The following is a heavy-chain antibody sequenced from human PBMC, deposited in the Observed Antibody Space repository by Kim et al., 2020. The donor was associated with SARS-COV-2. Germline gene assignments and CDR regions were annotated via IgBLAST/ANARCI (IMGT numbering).Heavy chain of an antibody. CDR3: ARGGRFGRLGFDV. CDR2: INHSGST. D-gene: IGHD2-15*01. CDR1: GGSFSGYY. Sequence: SETLSLTCAVYGGSFSGYYWSWIRQPPGKGLEWIGEINHSGSTNYNPSLKSRVTISVDTSKNQFSLKLSSVTAADTAVYYCARGGRFGRLGFDVWGQGTTVTVSS. V-gene: IGHV4-34*01. J-gene: IGHJ6*02.